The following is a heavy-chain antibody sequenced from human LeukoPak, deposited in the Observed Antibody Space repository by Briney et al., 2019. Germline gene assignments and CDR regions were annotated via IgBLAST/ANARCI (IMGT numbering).Heavy chain of an antibody. Sequence: ASVKVSCKASGYTFTTYAMHWVRQAPGQRLEWMGWINAGNGNTKYSQKFQGRVTITRDTSASTAYMELSSLRSEDTAVYYCARDALLTKTGEPNWFDPWGQGTLVTVSS. D-gene: IGHD7-27*01. CDR1: GYTFTTYA. J-gene: IGHJ5*02. V-gene: IGHV1-3*01. CDR3: ARDALLTKTGEPNWFDP. CDR2: INAGNGNT.